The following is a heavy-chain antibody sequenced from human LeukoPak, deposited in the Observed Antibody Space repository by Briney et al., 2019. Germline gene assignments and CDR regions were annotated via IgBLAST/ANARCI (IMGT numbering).Heavy chain of an antibody. CDR2: ISGSGGST. J-gene: IGHJ4*02. Sequence: PGGSQRLSCAASGFTFSCYATSWVRQAPGKGLEWVSGISGSGGSTYYADSVKGRFTISRDNSKNTLYLQMNSLRAEDTAVYYCAKDLGIVVVAATSFDYWGQETLVTVSS. CDR1: GFTFSCYA. CDR3: AKDLGIVVVAATSFDY. V-gene: IGHV3-23*01. D-gene: IGHD2-15*01.